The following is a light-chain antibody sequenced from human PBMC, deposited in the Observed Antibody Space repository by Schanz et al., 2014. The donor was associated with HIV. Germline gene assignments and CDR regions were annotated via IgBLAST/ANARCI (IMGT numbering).Light chain of an antibody. CDR1: QTVSNN. V-gene: IGKV3-20*01. CDR3: QYFGNSGGT. CDR2: GAS. J-gene: IGKJ4*01. Sequence: EIVLTQSPGTLSLSPGERATLSCRASQTVSNNLAWYQQKPGQAPRLLIYGASNRATGIPDRFSGTGSGTDFTLTISSLEPEDFAVYYCQYFGNSGGTFGGGTKVEIK.